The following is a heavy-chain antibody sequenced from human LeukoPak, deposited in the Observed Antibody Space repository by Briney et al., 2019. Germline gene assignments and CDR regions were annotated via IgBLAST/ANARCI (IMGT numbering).Heavy chain of an antibody. D-gene: IGHD3-22*01. V-gene: IGHV1-3*01. J-gene: IGHJ6*02. Sequence: KFQGRVTITRDTSASTAYMELSSLRSEDTAVYYCARFKGYYDSSGYYYGMDVWGQGTTVTVSS. CDR3: ARFKGYYDSSGYYYGMDV.